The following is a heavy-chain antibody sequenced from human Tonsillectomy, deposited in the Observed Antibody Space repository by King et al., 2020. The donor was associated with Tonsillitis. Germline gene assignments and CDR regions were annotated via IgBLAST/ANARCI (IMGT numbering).Heavy chain of an antibody. Sequence: VQLVESGGGLVQPGGSLRLSCAASGFTFSSYAMSWVRQAPGEGLEWVSIIYSGSSRTYYVDSVKGRFTISRDDSYNTLYLQMNNLRAEDTAVYYCARDTAGRGWYFDLWGRGTLVTVSS. CDR1: GFTFSSYA. J-gene: IGHJ2*01. V-gene: IGHV3-23*03. CDR2: IYSGSSRT. D-gene: IGHD1-26*01. CDR3: ARDTAGRGWYFDL.